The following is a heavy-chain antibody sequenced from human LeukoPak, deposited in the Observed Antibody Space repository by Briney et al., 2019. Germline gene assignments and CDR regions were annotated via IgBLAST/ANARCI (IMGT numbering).Heavy chain of an antibody. Sequence: ASVKVSCKASGYTFTSYAMHWVRQAPGQRLEWMGWINAGNGNTKYSQKFQGRVTITRDTSASTAYMELSSLRSEDTAVYYYGRGGSPPPISYYFGMDVGGQGPTATFS. D-gene: IGHD6-25*01. V-gene: IGHV1-3*01. CDR1: GYTFTSYA. CDR2: INAGNGNT. CDR3: GRGGSPPPISYYFGMDV. J-gene: IGHJ6*02.